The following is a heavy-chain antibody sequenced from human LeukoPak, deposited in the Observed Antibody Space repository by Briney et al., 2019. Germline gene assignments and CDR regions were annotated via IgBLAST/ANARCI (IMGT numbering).Heavy chain of an antibody. CDR1: GGSISSYY. CDR3: AATVVTPIFDY. V-gene: IGHV4-4*07. D-gene: IGHD4-23*01. Sequence: PSETLSLTRTVSGGSISSYYWSWIRQPAGKGLEWIGRIYTSGSTNYNPSLKSRVTLSVDTSKNQFSLKLSSVTAADTAVYYCAATVVTPIFDYWGQGTLVTVSS. CDR2: IYTSGST. J-gene: IGHJ4*02.